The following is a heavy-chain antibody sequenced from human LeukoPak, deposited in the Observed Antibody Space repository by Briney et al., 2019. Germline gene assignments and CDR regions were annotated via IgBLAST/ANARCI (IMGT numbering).Heavy chain of an antibody. J-gene: IGHJ3*02. D-gene: IGHD3-22*01. CDR1: GYTFTSYY. Sequence: ASVKVSCKASGYTFTSYYMHWVRQAPGQGLEWMGWINPHSGGTNYAQKFQGGVTMTRDTFITTAYMELSSLRSDDTAVYYCARVKSYYYDTSDKDAFDIWGQGTMVTVSS. CDR2: INPHSGGT. V-gene: IGHV1-2*02. CDR3: ARVKSYYYDTSDKDAFDI.